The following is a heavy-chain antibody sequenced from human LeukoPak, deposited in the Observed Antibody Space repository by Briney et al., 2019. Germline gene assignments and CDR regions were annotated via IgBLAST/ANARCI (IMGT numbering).Heavy chain of an antibody. CDR2: INDSGRI. V-gene: IGHV4-34*01. CDR1: GGSFSNYY. CDR3: ARRWNYGRNYYIDA. J-gene: IGHJ6*03. D-gene: IGHD1-7*01. Sequence: SETQSLTCAVYGGSFSNYYWSWIRQPPGKGLEWIGEINDSGRINYNPSLMSRVTVSVDTSKNQFSLRLTSVTATDTAVYYCARRWNYGRNYYIDAWGKGATVSVSS.